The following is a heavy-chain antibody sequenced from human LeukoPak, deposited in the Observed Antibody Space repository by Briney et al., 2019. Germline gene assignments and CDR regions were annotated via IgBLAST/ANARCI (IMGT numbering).Heavy chain of an antibody. D-gene: IGHD6-13*01. CDR3: ARRRSSSSWRYDAFDI. V-gene: IGHV3-11*01. CDR2: ISGSGSSI. Sequence: GSLRLSCAASGFIFSDYYMSWMRQAPGKGLEWVSYISGSGSSIYYADSVKGRFTISRDNAKNSLYLQMNSLRAEDTAVYYCARRRSSSSWRYDAFDIWGQGTLVTVSS. J-gene: IGHJ3*02. CDR1: GFIFSDYY.